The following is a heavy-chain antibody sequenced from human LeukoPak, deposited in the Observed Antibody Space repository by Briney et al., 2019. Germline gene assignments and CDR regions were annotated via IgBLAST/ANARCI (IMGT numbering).Heavy chain of an antibody. Sequence: ASVKVSCKASGYTFTGYYMHWVRQAPGQGLEWMGWINPNSGGTNYAQKFQGRVTMTRDTSISTAYMKLSRLRSDDTAVYYCARTHYYDSSGYRKKDYFFDYWGQGTLVTVSS. V-gene: IGHV1-2*02. D-gene: IGHD3-22*01. CDR1: GYTFTGYY. J-gene: IGHJ4*02. CDR3: ARTHYYDSSGYRKKDYFFDY. CDR2: INPNSGGT.